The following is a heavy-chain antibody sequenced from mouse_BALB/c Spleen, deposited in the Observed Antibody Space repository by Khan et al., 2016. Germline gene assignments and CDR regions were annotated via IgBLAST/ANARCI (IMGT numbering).Heavy chain of an antibody. CDR1: GFDFSRYW. D-gene: IGHD2-12*01. Sequence: EVKLLESGGGLVQPGGSLHLSCAASGFDFSRYWMSLARQAPGKCQEWIGEINPGSSTINYTPSLKDKFIISKDNANNTLYLQWSNVRSEDYALSYCAIILLLLVMD. J-gene: IGHJ4*01. V-gene: IGHV4-2*02. CDR3: AIILLLLVMD. CDR2: INPGSSTI.